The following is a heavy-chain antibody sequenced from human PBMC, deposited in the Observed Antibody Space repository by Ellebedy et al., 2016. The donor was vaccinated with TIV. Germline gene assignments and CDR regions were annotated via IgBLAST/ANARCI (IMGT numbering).Heavy chain of an antibody. D-gene: IGHD1-26*01. J-gene: IGHJ3*01. Sequence: GESLKISCAASGFTFTDFYMAWIRQAPGKGLEWVSHIGESGRNKNYADSVKGRFTISRDNAKNSLFLQMNTWRADDTAVYYWAKENRTGSGAGFDVWGQGTMVTVSS. V-gene: IGHV3-11*01. CDR3: AKENRTGSGAGFDV. CDR2: IGESGRNK. CDR1: GFTFTDFY.